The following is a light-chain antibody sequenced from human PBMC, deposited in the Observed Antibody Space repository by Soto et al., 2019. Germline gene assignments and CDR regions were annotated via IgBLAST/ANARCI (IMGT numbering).Light chain of an antibody. CDR3: SSYTGSSTLYV. CDR2: EVS. CDR1: SSDIGGYNY. J-gene: IGLJ1*01. V-gene: IGLV2-14*01. Sequence: QSVLTQPASVSGSPGQSITISCTGTSSDIGGYNYVSWYQQHPGKVPKLMIFEVSNRPSGVSYRFSGSKSGNTASLNIAALQAEYESDYYCSSYTGSSTLYVFGPGTKVTVL.